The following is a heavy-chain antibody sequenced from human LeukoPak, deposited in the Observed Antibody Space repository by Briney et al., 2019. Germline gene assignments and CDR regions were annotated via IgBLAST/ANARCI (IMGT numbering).Heavy chain of an antibody. J-gene: IGHJ3*02. CDR3: ASPYYYDSSGFRSEAFDI. CDR2: INHSGST. V-gene: IGHV4-34*01. CDR1: VGSYSGYY. D-gene: IGHD3-22*01. Sequence: DPSETLSLTCTVYVGSYSGYYWSWIPQPPGKALEWIGEINHSGSTNYNPSLKSRVTISVDTSKNQFSLKLSSVTAADTAVYYWASPYYYDSSGFRSEAFDIWGQGTMVTVSS.